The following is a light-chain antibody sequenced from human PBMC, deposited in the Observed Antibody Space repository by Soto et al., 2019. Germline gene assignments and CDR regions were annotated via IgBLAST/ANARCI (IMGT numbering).Light chain of an antibody. CDR1: QSVSSN. CDR3: QHYNNRGT. Sequence: VVTQSASTLSLSPGDRATLPCRASQSVSSNKLAWYQQQPGQAPRLLIHGASTRATGIPARFSGSGSGTEYALTNNRLQTEDYAVYNCQHYNNRGTFGQGTKVDIK. V-gene: IGKV3-15*01. CDR2: GAS. J-gene: IGKJ1*01.